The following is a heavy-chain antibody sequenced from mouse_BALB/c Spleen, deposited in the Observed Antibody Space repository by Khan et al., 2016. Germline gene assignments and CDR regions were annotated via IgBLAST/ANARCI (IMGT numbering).Heavy chain of an antibody. J-gene: IGHJ4*01. Sequence: EVQLQESGPGLMKPSQSLSLTCTVTGYSITSDYAWNWIRQFPGNKLEWMGYIISSGSTTYTPSLKSRISITRDTSKNQFFLQLNSVTIEDTATYYCASDGPNYAMDYWGQGTSVTVSS. CDR2: IISSGST. V-gene: IGHV3-2*02. D-gene: IGHD2-3*01. CDR3: ASDGPNYAMDY. CDR1: GYSITSDYA.